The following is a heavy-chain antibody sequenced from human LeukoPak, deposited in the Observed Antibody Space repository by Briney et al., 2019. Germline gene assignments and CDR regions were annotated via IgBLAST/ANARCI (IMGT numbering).Heavy chain of an antibody. CDR2: INPNSGGT. CDR1: GYTFTGYY. J-gene: IGHJ4*02. D-gene: IGHD2-2*01. CDR3: ARLVVPAAMGGFDY. V-gene: IGHV1-2*02. Sequence: ASVKVSCKASGYTFTGYYMHWVRQAPGQGLEWMGWINPNSGGTNYAQKFQGRVTMTRDTSISTAYMELSRLRSDDTAVYYCARLVVPAAMGGFDYWGQGTLVTVSS.